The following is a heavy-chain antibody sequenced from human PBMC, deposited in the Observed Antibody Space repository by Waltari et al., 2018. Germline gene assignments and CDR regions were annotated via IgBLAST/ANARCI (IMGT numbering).Heavy chain of an antibody. CDR3: ARGGGPYEFWRGYSLWFDT. V-gene: IGHV4-38-2*02. J-gene: IGHJ5*02. D-gene: IGHD2-21*01. Sequence: QVLLQASGPGLVKPSETLSLTCTVAGYSVSNHYPWGWIRQPPGKGLEWIGSVYRSGSTSFNPSLKSRLTMSIDTSKNQFSLTLSSVTAADTGVYYCARGGGPYEFWRGYSLWFDTWGQGTLVTVSS. CDR2: VYRSGST. CDR1: GYSVSNHYP.